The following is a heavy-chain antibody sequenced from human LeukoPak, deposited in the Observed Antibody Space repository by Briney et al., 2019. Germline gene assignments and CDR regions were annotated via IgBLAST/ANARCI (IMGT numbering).Heavy chain of an antibody. V-gene: IGHV3-21*01. CDR2: ISSSSSYI. Sequence: GGSLRLSCAASGFTFSSYSMNWVRQAPGKGLEWVSSISSSSSYIYYADSVKGRFTISRDNAKNSLYLQMNSPRAEDTAVYYCARERNPDNYDFWSGYYSYDAFDIWGQGTMVTVSS. CDR1: GFTFSSYS. J-gene: IGHJ3*02. CDR3: ARERNPDNYDFWSGYYSYDAFDI. D-gene: IGHD3-3*01.